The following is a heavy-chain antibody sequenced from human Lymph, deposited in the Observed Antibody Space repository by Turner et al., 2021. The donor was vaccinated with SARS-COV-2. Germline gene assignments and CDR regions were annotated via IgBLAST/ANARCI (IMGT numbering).Heavy chain of an antibody. CDR1: GYTFTSYA. Sequence: QVQLVQSGAEVKKPGASVKVSCKASGYTFTSYAMHWVRQAPGQRLEWMGWINAGNGNTKYSQKFQGRVTITRDTSASTAYMELSSLRSEDTAVYYCASGGYCSSTSCYRFYGMDVWGQGTTVTVSS. D-gene: IGHD2-2*02. CDR3: ASGGYCSSTSCYRFYGMDV. CDR2: INAGNGNT. V-gene: IGHV1-3*01. J-gene: IGHJ6*02.